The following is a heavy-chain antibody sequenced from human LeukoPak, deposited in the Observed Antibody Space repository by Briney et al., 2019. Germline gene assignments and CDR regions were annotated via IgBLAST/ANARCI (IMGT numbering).Heavy chain of an antibody. V-gene: IGHV3-53*01. Sequence: GGSLRLSCAVSGFIVSSTYMTWVRQAPGKGLEWVSVIHNDGSTYHADSVKGRFTISRGNSKNTLYLQMNSLRVEDTAAYYCASLARDYWGQGTLVTVSS. D-gene: IGHD3-3*02. J-gene: IGHJ4*02. CDR3: ASLARDY. CDR2: IHNDGST. CDR1: GFIVSSTY.